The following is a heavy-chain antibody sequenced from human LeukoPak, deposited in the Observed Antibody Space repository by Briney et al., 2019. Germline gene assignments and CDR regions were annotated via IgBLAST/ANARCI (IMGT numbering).Heavy chain of an antibody. Sequence: GGSLRLSCAASGFTFSSYEMNWVRQAPGKGLAWVSYISSSCSTIYYADSVKGRFTLSSDNAKNSLYLQMNSLRAEDTAVYYCAELGITMIGGVGGKGTTVTISS. D-gene: IGHD3-10*02. CDR2: ISSSCSTI. CDR3: AELGITMIGGV. V-gene: IGHV3-48*03. CDR1: GFTFSSYE. J-gene: IGHJ6*04.